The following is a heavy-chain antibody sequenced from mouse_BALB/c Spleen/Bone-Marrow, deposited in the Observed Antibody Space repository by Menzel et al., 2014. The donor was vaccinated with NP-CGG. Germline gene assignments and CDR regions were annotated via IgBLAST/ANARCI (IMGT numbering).Heavy chain of an antibody. V-gene: IGHV7-3*02. D-gene: IGHD4-1*01. J-gene: IGHJ2*01. CDR3: ARDMGGILFDS. CDR2: IRNKAYGYTT. Sequence: EVKLQESGGGLVQPGGSLRLSCATSGFTFTDYYMNWVRQPPGKALEWLGFIRNKAYGYTTEYSASVKGRFTISRDNSQGILYLQMNSQRAEDSATYYCARDMGGILFDSWGQGTTLTVSS. CDR1: GFTFTDYY.